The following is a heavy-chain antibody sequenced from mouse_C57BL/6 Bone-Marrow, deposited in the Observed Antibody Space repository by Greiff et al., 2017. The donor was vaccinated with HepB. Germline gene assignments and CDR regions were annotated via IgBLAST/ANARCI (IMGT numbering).Heavy chain of an antibody. CDR3: TTFDCFDY. CDR2: IGPENGDT. CDR1: GFNIKDDY. V-gene: IGHV14-4*01. J-gene: IGHJ2*01. Sequence: EVKLVESGAELVRPGASVKCSCTASGFNIKDDYMHWVKQRPEQGLEGIGWIGPENGDTEYVSKFKGKATITADTSSNTAYLQLSSLTSEDTGVYYGTTFDCFDYWGQGTTLTVSS.